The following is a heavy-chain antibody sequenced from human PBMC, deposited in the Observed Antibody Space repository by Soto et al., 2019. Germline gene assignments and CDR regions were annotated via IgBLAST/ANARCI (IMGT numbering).Heavy chain of an antibody. J-gene: IGHJ4*02. V-gene: IGHV1-18*01. CDR3: ARDSGYYFDY. Sequence: ASVKVSCKASGYTFTNYDMHWVRQAPGQRLEWMGWINAYNGNTNYAQKLQGRVTMTTDTSTSTAYMELRSLRSDDTAVYYCARDSGYYFDYWGQGTLVTVSS. CDR1: GYTFTNYD. CDR2: INAYNGNT. D-gene: IGHD3-22*01.